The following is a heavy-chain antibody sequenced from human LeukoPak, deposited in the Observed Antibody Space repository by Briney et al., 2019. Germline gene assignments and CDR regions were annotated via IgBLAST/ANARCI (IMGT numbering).Heavy chain of an antibody. CDR3: ARDSRAHGWYFDC. Sequence: ASVKVSCKASGYTFTSYGISWVRQAPGQGLEWMGWISGYNGNTNYAQKLQGRVTMTTDTSTNTAYMELRSLRADDTAVYYCARDSRAHGWYFDCWGQGTLVTVSS. V-gene: IGHV1-18*01. CDR1: GYTFTSYG. D-gene: IGHD6-19*01. CDR2: ISGYNGNT. J-gene: IGHJ4*02.